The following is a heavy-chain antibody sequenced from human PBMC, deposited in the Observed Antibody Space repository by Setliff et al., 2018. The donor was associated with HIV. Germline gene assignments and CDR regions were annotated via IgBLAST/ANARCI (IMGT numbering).Heavy chain of an antibody. Sequence: SETLSLTCTVSGGSISSSSYYWGWIRQPPGKGLEWIGTIYYSGGTYYKSSLKSRLIISLDTSKNQFSLNLRSVTAADTAVYFCASGGHRLHGYWGQGTQVTVSS. CDR3: ASGGHRLHGY. CDR1: GGSISSSSYY. CDR2: IYYSGGT. D-gene: IGHD1-26*01. V-gene: IGHV4-39*07. J-gene: IGHJ4*02.